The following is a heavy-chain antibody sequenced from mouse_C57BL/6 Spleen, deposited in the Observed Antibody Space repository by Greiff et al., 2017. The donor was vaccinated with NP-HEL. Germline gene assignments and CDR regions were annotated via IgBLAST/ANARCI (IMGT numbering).Heavy chain of an antibody. CDR1: GFSFTSYA. CDR2: IWTGGGT. CDR3: ARNGYYSNYGYAMDY. J-gene: IGHJ4*01. D-gene: IGHD2-5*01. V-gene: IGHV2-9-1*01. Sequence: VQVVESGPGLVAPSQSLSITCTVSGFSFTSYAISWVRQPPGKGLEWLGVIWTGGGTTYNSALKSRLSISKDNSKSQVFLKMNSLQTDDTARYYSARNGYYSNYGYAMDYWGQGTSVTVSS.